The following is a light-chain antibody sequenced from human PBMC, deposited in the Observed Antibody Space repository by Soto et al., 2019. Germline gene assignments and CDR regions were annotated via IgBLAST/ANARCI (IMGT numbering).Light chain of an antibody. CDR1: NSDVGGYNF. J-gene: IGLJ3*02. Sequence: QSVLTQPASVSGSPGQSITISCTGTNSDVGGYNFVSWYQHHPGKAPKLVIYDVTNRPSGVSNRFSGSKSGNTASLTISGLQAEDEAYYFCNSYTSSSTWVFGGGTKVTVL. V-gene: IGLV2-14*03. CDR3: NSYTSSSTWV. CDR2: DVT.